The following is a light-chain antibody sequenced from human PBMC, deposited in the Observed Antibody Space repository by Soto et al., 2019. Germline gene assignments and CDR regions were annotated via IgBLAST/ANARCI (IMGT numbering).Light chain of an antibody. CDR3: AAWDDSLNAFV. CDR1: SSNIGGNT. V-gene: IGLV1-44*01. J-gene: IGLJ1*01. Sequence: QSVLTQPPSASGTPGQRVTISCSGSSSNIGGNTVNWYQQLPGTAPKLLIYGNDQRPSGVPDRFSGSKSGTSASLAISGRXXXXXXXYYCAAWDDSLNAFVFGTGTKVTV. CDR2: GND.